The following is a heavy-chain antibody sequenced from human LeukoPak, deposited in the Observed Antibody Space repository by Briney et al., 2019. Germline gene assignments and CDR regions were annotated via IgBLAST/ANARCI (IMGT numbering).Heavy chain of an antibody. D-gene: IGHD4-17*01. CDR1: GGSISSGNYY. Sequence: SETLSLTCTVSGGSISSGNYYWSWLRQPPGKGLEWIGYIYYSGSIYYNPSLKSRVTISVDTSKNQFSLKLSSVTAADTAVYYCARLRSYYYYMDVWGKGTTVTVSS. V-gene: IGHV4-30-4*08. CDR2: IYYSGSI. J-gene: IGHJ6*03. CDR3: ARLRSYYYYMDV.